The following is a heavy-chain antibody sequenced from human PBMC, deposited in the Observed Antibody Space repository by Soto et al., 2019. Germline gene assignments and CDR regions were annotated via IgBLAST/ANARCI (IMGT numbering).Heavy chain of an antibody. CDR2: ISDSGGST. J-gene: IGHJ4*02. D-gene: IGHD6-6*01. Sequence: EVQLLESGGGLVQPGGSLRLSCAASGFTFNIYAMSWVRQAPGKGLEWVSTISDSGGSTYYADSVKGRFTISRDNSKNTLYLQMNSLTAEDTAVYYCARRPLGGYFDYWGQGPLVTVSS. CDR1: GFTFNIYA. V-gene: IGHV3-23*01. CDR3: ARRPLGGYFDY.